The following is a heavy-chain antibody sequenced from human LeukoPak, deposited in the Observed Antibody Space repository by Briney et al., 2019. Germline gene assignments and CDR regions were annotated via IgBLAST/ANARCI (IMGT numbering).Heavy chain of an antibody. V-gene: IGHV1-2*02. Sequence: ASVKVSCKASGYTFTGYYMHWVRQAPGQGLEWMGWINPNSGGTNYAQKFQGRVTMTRDTSISTAYMELSGLRSDDTAVYYCARVRSDCSSTSCYVDYFDYWGQGTLVTVSS. CDR2: INPNSGGT. CDR3: ARVRSDCSSTSCYVDYFDY. D-gene: IGHD2-2*01. CDR1: GYTFTGYY. J-gene: IGHJ4*02.